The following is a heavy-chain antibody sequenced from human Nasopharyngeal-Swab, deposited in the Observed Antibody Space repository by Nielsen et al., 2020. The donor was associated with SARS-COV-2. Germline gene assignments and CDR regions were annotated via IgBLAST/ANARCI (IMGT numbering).Heavy chain of an antibody. J-gene: IGHJ5*02. V-gene: IGHV3-15*01. CDR2: LKSKVDGGRT. CDR3: STNKYRSGDDR. CDR1: GFTFNDVG. D-gene: IGHD3-3*01. Sequence: GESLKISCVASGFTFNDVGMHWVRQAPGRGLEWVGRLKSKVDGGRTDYAAPVKDRFIISRDDSKNMLYVQMNSLRTEDTAVYYCSTNKYRSGDDRWGQGTLVTVSS.